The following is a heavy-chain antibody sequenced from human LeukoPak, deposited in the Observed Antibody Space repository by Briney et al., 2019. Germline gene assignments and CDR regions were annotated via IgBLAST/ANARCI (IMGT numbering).Heavy chain of an antibody. V-gene: IGHV3-48*01. J-gene: IGHJ4*02. CDR3: VRQFAS. CDR2: ASGSGSTV. Sequence: GGSLRLSCAASGFTFSDHIMNWVRQLPGKRLEWVAYASGSGSTVYYADSVKGRFTISRDNGKSSLYLQMSSLRVEDTALYYCVRQFASWGQGTLVTVSS. CDR1: GFTFSDHI.